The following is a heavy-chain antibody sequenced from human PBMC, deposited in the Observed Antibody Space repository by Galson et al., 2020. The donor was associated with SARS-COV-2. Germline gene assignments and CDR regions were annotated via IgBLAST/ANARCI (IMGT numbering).Heavy chain of an antibody. CDR2: ISAGNSGGI. CDR3: ARDRHFGYGLFFSQ. J-gene: IGHJ1*01. V-gene: IGHV3-11*01. Sequence: GESLKIPCEASGFSIADYYMNWIRQAPGKGLEWVSYISAGNSGGIYYAESVRARFTISRDNAKNSLFLHMTTLRPEDTAIYYCARDRHFGYGLFFSQWGQGSLVTVSS. CDR1: GFSIADYY. D-gene: IGHD5-18*01.